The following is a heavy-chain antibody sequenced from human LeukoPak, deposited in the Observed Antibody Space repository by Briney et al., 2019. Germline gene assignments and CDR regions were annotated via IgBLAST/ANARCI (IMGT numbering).Heavy chain of an antibody. J-gene: IGHJ5*02. V-gene: IGHV3-48*03. Sequence: PGGSLRLSCAASGFTFSSYEMNWVRQAPGKGLEWVSYISSSGSTIYYADSVKGRFTVSRDNAKNSLYLQMNSLRAEDTAVYYCARVKNSGYEPWGQGTLVTVSS. D-gene: IGHD5-12*01. CDR3: ARVKNSGYEP. CDR2: ISSSGSTI. CDR1: GFTFSSYE.